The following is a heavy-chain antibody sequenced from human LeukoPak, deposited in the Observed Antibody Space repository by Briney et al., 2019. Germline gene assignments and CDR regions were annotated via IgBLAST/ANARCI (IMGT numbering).Heavy chain of an antibody. CDR1: GFTFSSYG. CDR3: AKVARYDSSGSAGPHFDY. J-gene: IGHJ4*02. Sequence: GGSLRLSCAASGFTFSSYGMSWVRQAPGKGLEWVSAISGSGGSTYYADSVKGRFTISRVNSKNTLYLQMNSLRAEDTAVYYCAKVARYDSSGSAGPHFDYWGQGTLVTVSS. CDR2: ISGSGGST. V-gene: IGHV3-23*01. D-gene: IGHD3-22*01.